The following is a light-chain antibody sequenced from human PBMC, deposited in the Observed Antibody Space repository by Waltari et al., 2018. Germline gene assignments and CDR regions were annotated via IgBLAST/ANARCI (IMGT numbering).Light chain of an antibody. CDR2: IND. CDR1: SSHIGRNT. CDR3: AAWDDSLSAWL. V-gene: IGLV1-44*01. J-gene: IGLJ2*01. Sequence: QSVLTQPPSASGTPGQRVIIPCSGSSSHIGRNTANRYQQVPGTAPRLVMFINDQRPSGVPDRFSASKSGTSASLAINGLQSEDEADYYCAAWDDSLSAWLFGGGTKLTVL.